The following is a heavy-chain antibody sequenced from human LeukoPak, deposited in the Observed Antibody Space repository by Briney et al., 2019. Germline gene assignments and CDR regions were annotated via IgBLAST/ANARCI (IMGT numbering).Heavy chain of an antibody. V-gene: IGHV3-23*01. CDR1: GFTFSSYA. Sequence: GGSLRLSCAASGFTFSSYAMSWVRQAPGKGLEWVSAISGSGGSTYYADSVKGRLTISRDNSKNTLYLQMNSLRAEDTAVYYCAKDLKYYYDSSGYSDYWGQGTLVTVSS. CDR2: ISGSGGST. D-gene: IGHD3-22*01. CDR3: AKDLKYYYDSSGYSDY. J-gene: IGHJ4*02.